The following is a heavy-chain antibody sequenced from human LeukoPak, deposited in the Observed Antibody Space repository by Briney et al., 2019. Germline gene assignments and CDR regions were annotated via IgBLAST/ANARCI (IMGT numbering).Heavy chain of an antibody. D-gene: IGHD3-22*01. CDR3: ARDRNGGWYYYDSSGYYSDY. Sequence: ASVKVSCKASGYTFTSYGISWVRQAPGQGLEWMGWISAYNGNTNYAQKLKGRVTMTTDTYTSTAYMELRSLRSDDTAVYYCARDRNGGWYYYDSSGYYSDYWGQGTLVTVSS. CDR2: ISAYNGNT. V-gene: IGHV1-18*01. J-gene: IGHJ4*02. CDR1: GYTFTSYG.